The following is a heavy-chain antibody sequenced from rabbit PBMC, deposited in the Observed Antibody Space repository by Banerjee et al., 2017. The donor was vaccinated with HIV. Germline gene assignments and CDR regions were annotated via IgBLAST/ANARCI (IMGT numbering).Heavy chain of an antibody. D-gene: IGHD4-1*01. CDR3: ARDLTDAIGWNFGW. Sequence: QEQLVESRGGLVTPGGSLKLSCKASGFTISNNYWMNWVRQAPGKGLEWIGYIDPIFGTTSYASWVNGRFPISSDNAQNTVDLQMTSLTAADTATYFCARDLTDAIGWNFGWWGPGTLVTVS. CDR1: GFTISNNYW. J-gene: IGHJ6*01. CDR2: IDPIFGTT. V-gene: IGHV1S43*01.